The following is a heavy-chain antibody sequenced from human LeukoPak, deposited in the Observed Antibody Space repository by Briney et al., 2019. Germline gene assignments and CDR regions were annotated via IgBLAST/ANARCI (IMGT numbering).Heavy chain of an antibody. J-gene: IGHJ4*02. CDR3: ARDYDSSGIDY. CDR1: GFTVSSNY. V-gene: IGHV3-66*01. Sequence: GGSLRLSCAASGFTVSSNYMSWVRQAPGKGLEWVSVIYSGGSTYYADSVKGRFTISRVNSKNTLYLQMNSLRAEDTAVYYCARDYDSSGIDYWGQGTLVTVSS. CDR2: IYSGGST. D-gene: IGHD3-22*01.